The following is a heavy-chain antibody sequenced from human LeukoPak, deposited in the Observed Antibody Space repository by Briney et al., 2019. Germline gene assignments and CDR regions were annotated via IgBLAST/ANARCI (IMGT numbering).Heavy chain of an antibody. Sequence: GGSLRLSCAASGFTFSSYGMHWVRQAPGKGLEWVAVIWYDGSNKYYADSVKGRFTISRDNSKNTLYLQMNSLRAEDTAVYYCASSLDYYDSSAPGWDYWGQGTLVTVSS. CDR3: ASSLDYYDSSAPGWDY. J-gene: IGHJ4*02. V-gene: IGHV3-33*01. D-gene: IGHD3-22*01. CDR1: GFTFSSYG. CDR2: IWYDGSNK.